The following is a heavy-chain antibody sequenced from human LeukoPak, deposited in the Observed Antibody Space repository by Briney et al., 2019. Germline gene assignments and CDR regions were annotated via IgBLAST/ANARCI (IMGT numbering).Heavy chain of an antibody. V-gene: IGHV1-2*02. Sequence: ASVKVSCKASGYTFTSYDISWMRQAPGQGLEWMGWINPNSGGTNYAQKFQGRVTMTRDTSISTAYMELSRLRSDDTAVYYCARGVEWELLFDYWGQGTLVTVSS. D-gene: IGHD1-26*01. J-gene: IGHJ4*02. CDR1: GYTFTSYD. CDR3: ARGVEWELLFDY. CDR2: INPNSGGT.